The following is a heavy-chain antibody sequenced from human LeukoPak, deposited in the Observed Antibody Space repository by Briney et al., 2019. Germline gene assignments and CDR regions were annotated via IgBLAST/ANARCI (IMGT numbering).Heavy chain of an antibody. CDR1: GGSFSGYY. V-gene: IGHV4-34*01. Sequence: SETLSLTCAVYGGSFSGYYWSWIRQPPGKGLEWIGEINHSGSTNYNPPLKSRVTISVDTSKNQFSLKLSSVTAADTAVYYCARGLRGYSRPYFDYWGQGTLVTVSS. J-gene: IGHJ4*02. D-gene: IGHD3-22*01. CDR3: ARGLRGYSRPYFDY. CDR2: INHSGST.